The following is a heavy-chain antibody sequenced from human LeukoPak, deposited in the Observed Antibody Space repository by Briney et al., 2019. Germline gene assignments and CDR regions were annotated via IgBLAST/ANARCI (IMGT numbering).Heavy chain of an antibody. CDR3: ARDLNYDFWSGYSSLRSFDY. Sequence: GASVKVSCKASGYTFNSLGISWVRQAAGQGLEWIACISPYKGNTNYAQKFQGRVTMTTDTSTSTAYMELWSLRSDDTAVYCCARDLNYDFWSGYSSLRSFDYWGQGSLVTVSS. J-gene: IGHJ4*02. V-gene: IGHV1-18*01. D-gene: IGHD3-3*01. CDR2: ISPYKGNT. CDR1: GYTFNSLG.